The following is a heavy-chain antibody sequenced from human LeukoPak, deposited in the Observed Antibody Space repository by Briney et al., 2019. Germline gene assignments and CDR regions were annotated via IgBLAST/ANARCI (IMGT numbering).Heavy chain of an antibody. CDR3: ATGTTVVTPGYFDY. V-gene: IGHV4-59*08. J-gene: IGHJ4*02. Sequence: SETLSLTCTVSGGSISSYYWSWIRQPPGKGLEWIGYIYYSGSTNYNPSLKSRVTISVDTSKNQFSLKLSSVTAAGTAVYYCATGTTVVTPGYFDYWGQGTLVTVSS. D-gene: IGHD4-23*01. CDR2: IYYSGST. CDR1: GGSISSYY.